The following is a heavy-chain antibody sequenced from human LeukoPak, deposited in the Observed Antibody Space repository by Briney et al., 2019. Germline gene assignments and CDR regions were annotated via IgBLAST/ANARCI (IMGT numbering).Heavy chain of an antibody. J-gene: IGHJ4*02. Sequence: SETLSLTCTVSGGSISSSSYSWGWIRQPPGKGLEWIGSFYYSGSTYYNPSLKSRVTISVDTSKNQFYLKLTSVTAADTAVYYCARHGHSSVYSRFDYWGQGTLVTASS. V-gene: IGHV4-39*01. CDR3: ARHGHSSVYSRFDY. CDR1: GGSISSSSYS. CDR2: FYYSGST. D-gene: IGHD6-19*01.